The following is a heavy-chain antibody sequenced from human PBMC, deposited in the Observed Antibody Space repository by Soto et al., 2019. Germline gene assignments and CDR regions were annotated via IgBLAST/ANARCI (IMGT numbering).Heavy chain of an antibody. CDR3: ARAGYCSSTSCHYYYGMDV. Sequence: QVQLVQSGAEVKKPGASVKVSCKAPGYTFTSYGISWVRQAPGQGLEWMGWISAYNGNTTYAQKLQGRFTMTTDTSTSTAYIELRSLRSDDTAVYYCARAGYCSSTSCHYYYGMDVWGQGTTVTVSS. V-gene: IGHV1-18*04. J-gene: IGHJ6*02. D-gene: IGHD2-2*01. CDR2: ISAYNGNT. CDR1: GYTFTSYG.